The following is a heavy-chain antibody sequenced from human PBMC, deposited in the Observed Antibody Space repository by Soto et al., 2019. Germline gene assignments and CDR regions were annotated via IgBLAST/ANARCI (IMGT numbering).Heavy chain of an antibody. J-gene: IGHJ4*02. CDR1: GFTFRNYV. CDR2: IWYDGSNR. CDR3: ARDGIEYSGYDIDY. Sequence: QVQLVESGGGVVQPGTSLRLSCVTSGFTFRNYVFHWVRQSPGKGLEWVAVIWYDGSNRNYAESVKVRFTISKDNSKSTLYLQMNSLRAEDTAVYYCARDGIEYSGYDIDYWGQGTLVTVSS. D-gene: IGHD5-12*01. V-gene: IGHV3-33*01.